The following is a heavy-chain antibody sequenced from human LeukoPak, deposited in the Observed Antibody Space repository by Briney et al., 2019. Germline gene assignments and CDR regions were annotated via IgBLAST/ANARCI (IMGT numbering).Heavy chain of an antibody. CDR2: IIPIFGTA. Sequence: SVKVSCKASGGTFSSYAISWVRQAPGQGLEWMGGIIPIFGTANYAQKFQGRVTITADESTSTAYMELSSLRSEDTAVYHCARVPNYYDSSGPPFDYWGQGTLVTVSS. CDR1: GGTFSSYA. D-gene: IGHD3-22*01. V-gene: IGHV1-69*13. CDR3: ARVPNYYDSSGPPFDY. J-gene: IGHJ4*02.